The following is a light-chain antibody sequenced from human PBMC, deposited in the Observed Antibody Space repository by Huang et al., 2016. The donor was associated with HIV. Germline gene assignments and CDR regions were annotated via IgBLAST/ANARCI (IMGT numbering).Light chain of an antibody. CDR3: QHYNNWPPWT. CDR1: QGVSNN. V-gene: IGKV3D-15*01. CDR2: GAS. Sequence: EIVMTQSPATLSVSPGERATLSCRASQGVSNNIAWYQQKPGQTPRLLIHGASTRAPGIAAKFRGRGSGTDFTLTITSLQPEDSAVYYCQHYNNWPPWTFGPGTQVEI. J-gene: IGKJ1*01.